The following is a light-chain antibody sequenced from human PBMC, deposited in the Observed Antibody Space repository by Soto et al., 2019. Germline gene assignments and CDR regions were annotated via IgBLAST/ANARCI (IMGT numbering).Light chain of an antibody. CDR3: QSYDSSLSGYV. CDR2: GSG. J-gene: IGLJ1*01. CDR1: SSNIGASYD. V-gene: IGLV1-40*01. Sequence: QSVLTPPPSVSGAPGHMVTLSCAGSSSNIGASYDVHWYQQLPGTAPKVVIYGSGNRPSGVPDRFSGSKSGTSASLAIAGLQAEDEADYYCQSYDSSLSGYVFGTGTKVTVL.